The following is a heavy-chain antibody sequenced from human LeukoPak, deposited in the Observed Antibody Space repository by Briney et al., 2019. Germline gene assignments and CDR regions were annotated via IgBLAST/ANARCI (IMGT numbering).Heavy chain of an antibody. Sequence: GESLKISCKGSGYSFTSYWIGWVRQMPGKGLEWVGIIYPGDSDTRYSPSFQGQVAISADKSISTAYLQWSSLKASDTSLYYCARRASSVGAKLWSGEYVDYWGQGTLVTVSS. V-gene: IGHV5-51*01. J-gene: IGHJ4*02. CDR2: IYPGDSDT. D-gene: IGHD3-10*01. CDR3: ARRASSVGAKLWSGEYVDY. CDR1: GYSFTSYW.